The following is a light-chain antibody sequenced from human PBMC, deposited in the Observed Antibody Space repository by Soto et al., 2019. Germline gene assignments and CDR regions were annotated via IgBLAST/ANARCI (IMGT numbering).Light chain of an antibody. J-gene: IGLJ1*01. CDR3: CSYADTNTFV. CDR1: SSDVGGYNY. CDR2: DVS. Sequence: QSFLTQPRSVSGSPGQSVTISCTGTSSDVGGYNYVSWYQQYSGKAPKLMIYDVSKRPSGVPDRFSGSKSGNTASLTISGLQAEDEADYYCCSYADTNTFVFGTGTKVTVL. V-gene: IGLV2-11*01.